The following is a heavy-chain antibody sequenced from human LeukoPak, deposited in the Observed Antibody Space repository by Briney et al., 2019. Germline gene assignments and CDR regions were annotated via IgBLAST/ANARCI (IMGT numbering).Heavy chain of an antibody. CDR1: GFTFSSYS. J-gene: IGHJ4*02. D-gene: IGHD2-21*01. V-gene: IGHV3-48*01. CDR3: ARDLGGADY. CDR2: ITSSSDTI. Sequence: GGSLRLSCAASGFTFSSYSMNWVRQAPGKGLEWVSYITSSSDTIDYADSVKGRFTISRDNAKNSLFLQMNSLRAEDTAVHYCARDLGGADYSGQRTLVTLSS.